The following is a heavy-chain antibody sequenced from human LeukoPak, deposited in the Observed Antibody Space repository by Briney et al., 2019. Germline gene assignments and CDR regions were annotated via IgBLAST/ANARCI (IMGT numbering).Heavy chain of an antibody. Sequence: GRSLRLSCAASGFTFSSYAMHWVRQAPGKGLEWVAVISYDGSNKYYADSVKGRFTISRDNSKNTLYLQMNSLRAEDTAVYYCAGSGRGLLDAFDIWGQGTMVTVSS. V-gene: IGHV3-30-3*01. CDR1: GFTFSSYA. CDR2: ISYDGSNK. J-gene: IGHJ3*02. CDR3: AGSGRGLLDAFDI. D-gene: IGHD2-15*01.